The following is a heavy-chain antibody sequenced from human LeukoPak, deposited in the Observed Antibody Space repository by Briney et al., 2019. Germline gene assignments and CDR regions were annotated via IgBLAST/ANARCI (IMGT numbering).Heavy chain of an antibody. V-gene: IGHV5-51*01. J-gene: IGHJ4*02. D-gene: IGHD4-23*01. CDR1: GYSFTDYW. Sequence: GESLKISCKASGYSFTDYWIVWVRQMPGKGLEWMGAIYPGYSDTRYSPSLDGQVTISADQFLRTTYLPWSNLQASDTAMYYCARPSSLYGGTSEDYWGQGTLVTVSS. CDR3: ARPSSLYGGTSEDY. CDR2: IYPGYSDT.